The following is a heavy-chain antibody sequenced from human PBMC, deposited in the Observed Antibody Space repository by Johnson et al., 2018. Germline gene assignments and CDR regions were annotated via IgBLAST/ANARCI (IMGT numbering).Heavy chain of an antibody. CDR3: AKDSESSGWSRRGYYYYYYMDV. CDR1: GFTFSSYG. J-gene: IGHJ6*03. V-gene: IGHV3-30*18. CDR2: ISYDGSNK. D-gene: IGHD6-19*01. Sequence: QVQLVQSGGGVVQPGRSLRLSCAASGFTFSSYGMHWVRQAPGKGLEWVAVISYDGSNKYYADSVKGRFTISRDNSKNTLYLQMNSLRAEDTAGDYWAKDSESSGWSRRGYYYYYYMDVWGKGTTVTVSS.